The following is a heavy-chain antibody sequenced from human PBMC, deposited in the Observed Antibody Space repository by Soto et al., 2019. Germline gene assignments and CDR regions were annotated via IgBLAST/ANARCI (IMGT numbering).Heavy chain of an antibody. D-gene: IGHD5-12*01. V-gene: IGHV1-69*12. CDR2: IIPIFGTA. Sequence: QVQLVQSGAEVKKPGSSVKVSCKASGGTFSSYAISWVRQAPGQGLEWMGGIIPIFGTANYAQKFQGSVTITADESTSTAYMELSSLRSEDTAVYYCARDQVRYSGYDPYYYGMDVWGQGTTVTVSS. CDR1: GGTFSSYA. CDR3: ARDQVRYSGYDPYYYGMDV. J-gene: IGHJ6*02.